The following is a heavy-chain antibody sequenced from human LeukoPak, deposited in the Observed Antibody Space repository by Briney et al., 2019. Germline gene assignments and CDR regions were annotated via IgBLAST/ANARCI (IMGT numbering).Heavy chain of an antibody. D-gene: IGHD3-22*01. J-gene: IGHJ4*02. CDR3: ARLRPDTSGLYYFDY. V-gene: IGHV5-51*01. CDR2: IYPGDSDT. Sequence: GESLKISCKGSGYSLTSYWIGWVRQMSGKGLGWMGIIYPGDSDTRYSPSFQGQVTISADKSISTAYLQWSSLKASDTAMYYCARLRPDTSGLYYFDYWGQGTLVTVSS. CDR1: GYSLTSYW.